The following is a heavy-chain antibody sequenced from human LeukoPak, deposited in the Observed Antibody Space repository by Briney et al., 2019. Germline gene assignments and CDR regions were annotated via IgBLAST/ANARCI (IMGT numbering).Heavy chain of an antibody. J-gene: IGHJ4*02. V-gene: IGHV3-33*05. Sequence: GGSLRLSCAASGFTFSSYGMHWVRQAPGKGLEWVAVISYDGSNKYYADSVKGRFTISRDNAKNSLYLQMNSLRAEDTAVYYCASSGFSSGWYEPYYFDYWGQGTLVTVSS. CDR2: ISYDGSNK. CDR1: GFTFSSYG. CDR3: ASSGFSSGWYEPYYFDY. D-gene: IGHD6-19*01.